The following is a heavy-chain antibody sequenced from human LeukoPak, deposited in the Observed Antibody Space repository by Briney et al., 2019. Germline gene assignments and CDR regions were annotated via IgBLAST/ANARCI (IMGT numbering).Heavy chain of an antibody. CDR1: GYTFTSYG. V-gene: IGHV1-18*01. CDR2: ISAYNGKK. CDR3: ARDSFELRDGYILVYYYHMDV. Sequence: GASVKVSCKASGYTFTSYGISWVRQAPGQGLEWRGWISAYNGKKNNAKYFQGRVSMTTDTSTSTAYMELRSLRSDDTAVYYCARDSFELRDGYILVYYYHMDVWGKGTTVTVSS. D-gene: IGHD5-24*01. J-gene: IGHJ6*03.